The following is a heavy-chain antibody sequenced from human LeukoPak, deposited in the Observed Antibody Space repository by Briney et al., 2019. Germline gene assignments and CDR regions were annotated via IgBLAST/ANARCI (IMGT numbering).Heavy chain of an antibody. Sequence: PGGSLRLSSAAPGFTVSSNYMSWVRQAPGKGLDRVSVIYSGGSTYYADSVKGRFTISRDNSKNTLYLQMNSLRAEDTAVYYCASVYYDSSGYYDYWGQGTLVTVSS. V-gene: IGHV3-53*01. CDR1: GFTVSSNY. D-gene: IGHD3-22*01. CDR2: IYSGGST. CDR3: ASVYYDSSGYYDY. J-gene: IGHJ4*02.